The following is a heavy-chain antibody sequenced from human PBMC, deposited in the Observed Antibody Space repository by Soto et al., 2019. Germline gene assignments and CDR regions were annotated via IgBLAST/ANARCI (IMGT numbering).Heavy chain of an antibody. D-gene: IGHD3-22*01. V-gene: IGHV1-3*01. CDR3: AKDPTSYDSSAQFDS. Sequence: ASVKVSCKASGYTFSNFAMHWVRQAPGQMLEWMGCINAGNWNTKYSQKFQGRVTITRDTSASTAYMELSSLRVEDTALYYCAKDPTSYDSSAQFDSWGQGTLVTVSS. J-gene: IGHJ4*02. CDR1: GYTFSNFA. CDR2: INAGNWNT.